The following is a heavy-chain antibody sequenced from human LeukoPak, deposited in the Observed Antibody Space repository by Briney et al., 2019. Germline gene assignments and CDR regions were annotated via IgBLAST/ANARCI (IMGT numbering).Heavy chain of an antibody. D-gene: IGHD5-12*01. CDR3: VRGPYSSDAGY. Sequence: TPSETLSLTCAVYGGSFTTYYWSWIRQPPGKGLEWIGEINHSGHTNYNPSLKSRVSMSVDSSKNQISLKLHSVTAADTAVYFCVRGPYSSDAGYWGQGTLVIVSS. CDR2: INHSGHT. V-gene: IGHV4-34*01. J-gene: IGHJ4*02. CDR1: GGSFTTYY.